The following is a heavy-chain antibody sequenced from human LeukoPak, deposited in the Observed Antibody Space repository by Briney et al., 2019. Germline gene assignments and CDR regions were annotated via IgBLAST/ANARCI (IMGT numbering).Heavy chain of an antibody. D-gene: IGHD6-19*01. CDR3: ARFSAVAGTDY. J-gene: IGHJ4*02. CDR2: ISCDGSNK. CDR1: GFTFSSYA. V-gene: IGHV3-30-3*01. Sequence: GGSLRLSCAASGFTFSSYAMHWVRQAPGKGLEWVAVISCDGSNKFYADSVKGRFTISRDNSKNTLYLQMNSLRAEDTALYHCARFSAVAGTDYWGQGTQVTVSS.